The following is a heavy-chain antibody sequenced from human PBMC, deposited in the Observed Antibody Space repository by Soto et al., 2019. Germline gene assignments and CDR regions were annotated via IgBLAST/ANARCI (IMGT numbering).Heavy chain of an antibody. J-gene: IGHJ4*02. CDR3: ARGTLFRGGDSYSDH. CDR1: GGTFSSYG. Sequence: QVQLVQSGAELKKPGSSVNVSCKASGGTFSSYGFNWVRQAPGQGLEWMGGIIPVLGTINYALKFQGRVTITADKSTNTVYMDVSSLRSEDTALYYCARGTLFRGGDSYSDHWGLGTLVTVSS. D-gene: IGHD2-21*02. CDR2: IIPVLGTI. V-gene: IGHV1-69*06.